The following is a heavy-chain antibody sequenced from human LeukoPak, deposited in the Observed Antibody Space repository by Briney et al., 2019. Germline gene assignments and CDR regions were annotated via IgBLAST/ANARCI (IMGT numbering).Heavy chain of an antibody. J-gene: IGHJ4*02. CDR1: GGSISSYY. V-gene: IGHV4-59*08. CDR2: IYYSGST. Sequence: SETLSLTCTVSGGSISSYYWSWIRQPPGKGLEWIGYIYYSGSTNYNPSLKSRVTISVDTSKNQFSLKLSSVTAVDTAVYYCARGQWLVLLGYWGQGTLVTVSS. D-gene: IGHD6-19*01. CDR3: ARGQWLVLLGY.